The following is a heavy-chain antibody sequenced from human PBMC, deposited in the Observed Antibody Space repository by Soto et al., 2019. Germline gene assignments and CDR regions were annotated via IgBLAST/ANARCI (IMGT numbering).Heavy chain of an antibody. Sequence: SETLSLTCTVSGGSISSGGYYWSWIRQHPGKGLEWIGYIYYSGSTYYNPSLKSRVTISVDTSKNQFSLKLSSVTAADTAVYYCAKDLALTRCISTTRYEYYYFGMDVWGQGTTVTVSS. CDR3: AKDLALTRCISTTRYEYYYFGMDV. J-gene: IGHJ6*02. V-gene: IGHV4-31*03. CDR2: IYYSGST. CDR1: GGSISSGGYY. D-gene: IGHD2-2*01.